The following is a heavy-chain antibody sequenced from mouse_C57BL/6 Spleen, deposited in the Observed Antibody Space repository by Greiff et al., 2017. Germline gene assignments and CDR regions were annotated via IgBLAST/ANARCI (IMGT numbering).Heavy chain of an antibody. J-gene: IGHJ2*01. CDR2: ISDGGSYT. D-gene: IGHD1-1*01. Sequence: EVKLMESGGGLVKPGGSLKLSCAASGFTFSSYAMSWVRQTPEKRLEWVATISDGGSYTYYPDNVKGRFTISRDNAKNNLYLQMSHLKSEDTAMYYCARETPRYYGSSYLYCDYWGQGTTLTVSS. CDR3: ARETPRYYGSSYLYCDY. V-gene: IGHV5-4*01. CDR1: GFTFSSYA.